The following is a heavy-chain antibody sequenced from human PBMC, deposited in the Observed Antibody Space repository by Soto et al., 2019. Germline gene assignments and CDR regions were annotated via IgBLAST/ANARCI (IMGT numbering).Heavy chain of an antibody. CDR1: GGSISSGDYY. D-gene: IGHD4-17*01. J-gene: IGHJ4*02. Sequence: QVQLQESGPGLVKPSQTLSLTCTVSGGSISSGDYYWSWIRQPPGKGLEWIGYIYYSGSTYYNPALQRXXTXSXVTSKNQFSLKLSSVTAADTAVYYCARDVPTVAMRYWGQGTLVTVSS. CDR2: IYYSGST. V-gene: IGHV4-30-4*01. CDR3: ARDVPTVAMRY.